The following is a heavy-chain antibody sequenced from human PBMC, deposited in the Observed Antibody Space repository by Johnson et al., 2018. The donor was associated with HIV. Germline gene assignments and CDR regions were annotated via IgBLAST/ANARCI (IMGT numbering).Heavy chain of an antibody. Sequence: QMLLVESGGGVVQPGGSLRLSCAASGFTFSSYAMHWVRQAPGKGLEWVAVISYDGSNKYYADSVKGRFTISRDNSKNTLYLQMNSLRAEDTAVYYCAKGPNGQLDDAFHIWGQGTMVTVSS. CDR3: AKGPNGQLDDAFHI. CDR1: GFTFSSYA. V-gene: IGHV3-30-3*02. J-gene: IGHJ3*02. CDR2: ISYDGSNK. D-gene: IGHD6-6*01.